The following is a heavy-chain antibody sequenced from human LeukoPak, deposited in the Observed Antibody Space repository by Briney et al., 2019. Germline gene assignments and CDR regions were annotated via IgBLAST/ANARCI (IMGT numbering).Heavy chain of an antibody. CDR1: GGSISGYY. Sequence: SETLSLTCTVSGGSISGYYWSWIRQPAGKGLEWIGRVYSSGGPNYNPSLKSRVTMSVVTSDNQFSLKLSSVTAADTAVYYCARGLRRSYYDSSGYYGSYYFDYWGQGTLVTVSS. CDR2: VYSSGGP. V-gene: IGHV4-4*07. CDR3: ARGLRRSYYDSSGYYGSYYFDY. D-gene: IGHD3-22*01. J-gene: IGHJ4*02.